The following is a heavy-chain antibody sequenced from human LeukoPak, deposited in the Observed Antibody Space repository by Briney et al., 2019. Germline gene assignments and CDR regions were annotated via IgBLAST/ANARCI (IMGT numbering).Heavy chain of an antibody. CDR3: ARRGNYGDYFDY. J-gene: IGHJ4*02. D-gene: IGHD4-17*01. CDR1: GYTFTGYY. V-gene: IGHV1-2*02. CDR2: INPNSGST. Sequence: ASVKVSCKASGYTFTGYYIHWVRQAPGQGLEWMGWINPNSGSTNYAQKFQGRVTMTRDTSISTAFMDLSRLRSDDTAVYYCARRGNYGDYFDYWGQGTLVTVSS.